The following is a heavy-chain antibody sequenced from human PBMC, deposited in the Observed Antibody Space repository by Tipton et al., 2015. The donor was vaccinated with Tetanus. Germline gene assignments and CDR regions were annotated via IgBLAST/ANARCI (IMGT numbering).Heavy chain of an antibody. J-gene: IGHJ4*02. D-gene: IGHD1-14*01. V-gene: IGHV3-30-3*01. Sequence: SLRLSCAASGFTFSNYAMHWVRQAPGKGLEWVAFISYDGSNKYDAESVKGRLTISRDNSNNTLYVQMDSLRAEDTAVYYCARAPNRISRAYDYWGQGTQITVSS. CDR3: ARAPNRISRAYDY. CDR1: GFTFSNYA. CDR2: ISYDGSNK.